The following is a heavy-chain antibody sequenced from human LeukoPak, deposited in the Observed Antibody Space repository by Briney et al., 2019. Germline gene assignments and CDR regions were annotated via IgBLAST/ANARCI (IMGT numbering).Heavy chain of an antibody. J-gene: IGHJ4*02. V-gene: IGHV3-7*01. CDR1: GFTFSSYW. CDR3: ARGEKRYYDSSSDY. CDR2: IKQDGSEK. D-gene: IGHD3-22*01. Sequence: GFLRLSCAASGFTFSSYWMSWVRQAPGKGLEWVANIKQDGSEKYYVDSVKGRFTISRDNAKNSLYLQMNSLRAEDTAVYYCARGEKRYYDSSSDYWGQGTLVTVSS.